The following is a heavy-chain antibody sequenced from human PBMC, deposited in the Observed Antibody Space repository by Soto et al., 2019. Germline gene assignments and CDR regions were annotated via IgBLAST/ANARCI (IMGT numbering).Heavy chain of an antibody. J-gene: IGHJ4*02. CDR2: IYYSGTT. V-gene: IGHV4-28*03. CDR3: AREGNLGRWIQPLDS. Sequence: SETLSLTCAVSGYSISSSNWWGWIRQPPGKGLEWIGYIYYSGTTYYNPSLKSRVTISVDTSKNQFSLKLISVTTADTAVYFCAREGNLGRWIQPLDSWGQGTLVTVSS. CDR1: GYSISSSNW. D-gene: IGHD2-2*03.